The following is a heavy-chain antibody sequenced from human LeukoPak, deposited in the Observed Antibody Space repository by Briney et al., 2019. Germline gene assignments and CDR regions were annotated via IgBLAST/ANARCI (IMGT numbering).Heavy chain of an antibody. CDR2: IYYSGST. V-gene: IGHV4-59*08. J-gene: IGHJ4*02. CDR3: ARRANNYGSGYFDY. CDR1: GGSISSSY. D-gene: IGHD3-10*01. Sequence: NPSETLSLTCTVSGGSISSSYWSWIRQPPGKGLEWIGYIYYSGSTNYNPSLKSRVTISVDTSKNQFSLKLNSVTAADTAVYYRARRANNYGSGYFDYWGQGTLVTVSS.